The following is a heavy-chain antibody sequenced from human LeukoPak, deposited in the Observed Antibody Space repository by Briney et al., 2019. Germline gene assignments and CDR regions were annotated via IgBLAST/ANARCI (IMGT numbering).Heavy chain of an antibody. Sequence: PGGSLRLSCAASGFTFSSYGMHWVRQAPGKGLEWVAFIRYDGSNKYYADSVKGRFTISRDNSKNTLYLQMNSLRAEDTAVYYCAKDRSAVGATYFDYWGQGTLVTVSS. CDR2: IRYDGSNK. J-gene: IGHJ4*02. V-gene: IGHV3-30*02. D-gene: IGHD1-26*01. CDR3: AKDRSAVGATYFDY. CDR1: GFTFSSYG.